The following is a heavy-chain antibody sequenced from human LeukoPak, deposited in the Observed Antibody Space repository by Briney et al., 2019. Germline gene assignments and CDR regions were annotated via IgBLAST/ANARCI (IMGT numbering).Heavy chain of an antibody. CDR1: GFTLSSYW. CDR2: ISWDGGST. D-gene: IGHD6-6*01. J-gene: IGHJ4*02. CDR3: AKDTGYSSSGRDYFDY. V-gene: IGHV3-43*01. Sequence: GGSLRLSCTASGFTLSSYWMSWVRQAPGKGLEWVSLISWDGGSTYYADSVKGRFTISRDNSKNSLYLQMNSLRTEDTALYYCAKDTGYSSSGRDYFDYWGQGTLVTVSS.